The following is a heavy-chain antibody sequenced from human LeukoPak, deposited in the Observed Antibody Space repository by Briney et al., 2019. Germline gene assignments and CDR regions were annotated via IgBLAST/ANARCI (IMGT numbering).Heavy chain of an antibody. CDR3: ARALTTLTYEGY. CDR1: GFTFSSYT. V-gene: IGHV3-21*01. D-gene: IGHD1-1*01. J-gene: IGHJ4*02. Sequence: GGSLRLSCAASGFTFSSYTMNWVRQAPGKGLEWVSSISGSNSYIFYADSVKGRFTVSRDNAKDSLYLQMNSLRAEDTAVYYCARALTTLTYEGYWGQGTLVTVSS. CDR2: ISGSNSYI.